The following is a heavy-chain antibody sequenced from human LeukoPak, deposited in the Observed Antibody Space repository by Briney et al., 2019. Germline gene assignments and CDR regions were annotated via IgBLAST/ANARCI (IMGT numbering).Heavy chain of an antibody. D-gene: IGHD3-10*01. CDR3: ARENGTLWFGELYYFDY. V-gene: IGHV7-4-1*02. J-gene: IGHJ4*02. CDR1: GYTLTELS. Sequence: VASVKVSCKVSGYTLTELSMHWVRQTPGQGLEWMGWINTNTGNPTYAQGFTGRFVFSLDTSVSTAYLQISSLKAEDTAVYYCARENGTLWFGELYYFDYWGQGTLVTVSS. CDR2: INTNTGNP.